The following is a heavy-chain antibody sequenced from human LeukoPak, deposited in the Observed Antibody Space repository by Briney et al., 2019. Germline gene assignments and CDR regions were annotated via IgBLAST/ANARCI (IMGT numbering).Heavy chain of an antibody. J-gene: IGHJ4*02. V-gene: IGHV3-23*01. CDR3: AKDRRYYYDSSGYLYYFDY. D-gene: IGHD3-22*01. Sequence: GRSLRLSCAASGFTFSSYAMHWVRQAPGKGLEWVSAISGSGGSTYYADSVKGRFTISRDNSKNTLYLQMNSLRAEDTAVYYCAKDRRYYYDSSGYLYYFDYWGQGTLVTVSS. CDR1: GFTFSSYA. CDR2: ISGSGGST.